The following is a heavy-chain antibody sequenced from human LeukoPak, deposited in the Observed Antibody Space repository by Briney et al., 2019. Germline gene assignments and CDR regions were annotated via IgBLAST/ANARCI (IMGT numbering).Heavy chain of an antibody. CDR1: GFTFDDYA. D-gene: IGHD6-19*01. J-gene: IGHJ5*02. Sequence: PGRSLRLSCAVSGFTFDDYAMHWVRQAPGKGLEWVSGISWNSGSIGYADSVKGRFTISRDNAKNSLYLQMNSLRAEDTALYYCAKDITAVAGTDGWFDPWGQGTLVTVSS. CDR2: ISWNSGSI. CDR3: AKDITAVAGTDGWFDP. V-gene: IGHV3-9*01.